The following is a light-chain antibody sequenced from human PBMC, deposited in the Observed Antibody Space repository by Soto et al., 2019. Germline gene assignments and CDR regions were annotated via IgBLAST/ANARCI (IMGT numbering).Light chain of an antibody. CDR3: QQYKNCTPPFT. V-gene: IGKV3-15*01. CDR1: QSVSSN. J-gene: IGKJ2*01. Sequence: EIVMTQSPATLSVSTGERATLSCRASQSVSSNLAWYQQKPGQAPRLLIYGASTRATGIPARFSGSGSGTEFTLTISSLQSEDFAVSYCQQYKNCTPPFTFGQGTKLEIK. CDR2: GAS.